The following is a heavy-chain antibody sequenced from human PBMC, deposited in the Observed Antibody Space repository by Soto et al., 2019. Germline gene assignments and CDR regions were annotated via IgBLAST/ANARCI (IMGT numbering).Heavy chain of an antibody. CDR2: INAGNGNT. D-gene: IGHD3-3*01. Sequence: QVQLVQSGAEEKKPGASVKVSCKVSGYTFTSYAMHWVRQAPGQRLEWMGWINAGNGNTKYSQKFQGRVTITRDTSARTAYMELSSLRSEDTAVYYCARETYYDFWSGYPSMDYWGQGTLVTVSS. CDR3: ARETYYDFWSGYPSMDY. J-gene: IGHJ4*02. V-gene: IGHV1-3*05. CDR1: GYTFTSYA.